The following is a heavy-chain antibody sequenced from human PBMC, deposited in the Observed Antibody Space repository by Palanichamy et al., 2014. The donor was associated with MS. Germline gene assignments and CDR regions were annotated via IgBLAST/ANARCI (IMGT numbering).Heavy chain of an antibody. J-gene: IGHJ6*02. D-gene: IGHD4-17*01. CDR2: INPNSGGT. Sequence: QVQLVQSGAEVKKPGASVKVSCKASGYTFTDYYIHWVRQAPGQGLEWMGWINPNSGGTNYAQKFQGWVTMTRDTSITTAYLELSRLKSDDTALYYCARERVDYGDLVGPIPDYYYGLDVWGQGTTVTVSS. CDR3: ARERVDYGDLVGPIPDYYYGLDV. V-gene: IGHV1-2*04. CDR1: GYTFTDYY.